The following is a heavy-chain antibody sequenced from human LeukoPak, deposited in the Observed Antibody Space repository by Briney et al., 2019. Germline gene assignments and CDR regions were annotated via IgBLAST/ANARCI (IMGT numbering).Heavy chain of an antibody. Sequence: SETLSLTCTVSGGSISSSSYYWGWIRQPPGKVLEWIGSIYYSGSTNYNPSLKSRVTISVDTSKNQFSLKLSSVTAADTAVYYCAKRGANRGYVYYYMDVWGKGTTVTVSS. CDR3: AKRGANRGYVYYYMDV. V-gene: IGHV4-39*07. CDR2: IYYSGST. D-gene: IGHD1-26*01. J-gene: IGHJ6*03. CDR1: GGSISSSSYY.